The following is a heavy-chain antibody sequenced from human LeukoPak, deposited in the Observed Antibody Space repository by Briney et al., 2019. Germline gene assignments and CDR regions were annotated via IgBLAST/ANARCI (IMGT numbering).Heavy chain of an antibody. D-gene: IGHD4-17*01. V-gene: IGHV3-30*18. CDR1: GFTFSSYS. CDR3: AKEYGDYYYYYMDV. J-gene: IGHJ6*03. Sequence: GGSLRLSCAASGFTFSSYSMHWVRQAPGKGLEWVAVISYDGSNKYYADSVKGRFTISRDNSKNTLYLQMNSLRAEDTAVYYCAKEYGDYYYYYMDVWGKGTTVTVSS. CDR2: ISYDGSNK.